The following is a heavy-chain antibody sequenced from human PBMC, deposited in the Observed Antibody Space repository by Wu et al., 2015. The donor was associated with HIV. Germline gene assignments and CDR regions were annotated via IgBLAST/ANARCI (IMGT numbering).Heavy chain of an antibody. CDR1: GYTFTSYG. J-gene: IGHJ4*02. V-gene: IGHV1-18*01. D-gene: IGHD3-9*01. Sequence: QVRLVQSGAEVKKPGASVKVSCKASGYTFTSYGISWVRQAPGQGLEWMGWISAYNGNTNFAQKLQGRVTMTTDTSTSTAYMELRSLRSDDTAVYYCARADYDYLTGPYYFDYVGRGNAGHRLL. CDR3: ARADYDYLTGPYYFDY. CDR2: ISAYNGNT.